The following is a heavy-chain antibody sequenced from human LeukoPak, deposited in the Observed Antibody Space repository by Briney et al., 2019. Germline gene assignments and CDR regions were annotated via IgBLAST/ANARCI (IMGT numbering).Heavy chain of an antibody. CDR3: ARRYYDILTGYYYFDY. Sequence: ASETLSLTCTVSGGSISSYYWSWIRQPPGKGLEWIGYIYYSGSTNYNPSLKSRVTISVDTSKNQFSLKLSSVTAADTAVYYCARRYYDILTGYYYFDYWGQGTLVTVSS. J-gene: IGHJ4*02. V-gene: IGHV4-59*01. CDR1: GGSISSYY. D-gene: IGHD3-9*01. CDR2: IYYSGST.